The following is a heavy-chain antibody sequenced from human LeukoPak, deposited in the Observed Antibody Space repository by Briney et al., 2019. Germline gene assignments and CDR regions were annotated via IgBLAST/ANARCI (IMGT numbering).Heavy chain of an antibody. CDR2: ISAYNGNT. J-gene: IGHJ4*02. V-gene: IGHV1-18*01. Sequence: ASVKVSCKASGYTFTSYGISWVRQAPGQGLEWMGWISAYNGNTNYAQKLQGRVTMTTDTSTSTAYMELRSLRSDDTAVYYCARDAQTFWSGYPGHFDYWGQGTLVTVSS. CDR1: GYTFTSYG. D-gene: IGHD3-3*01. CDR3: ARDAQTFWSGYPGHFDY.